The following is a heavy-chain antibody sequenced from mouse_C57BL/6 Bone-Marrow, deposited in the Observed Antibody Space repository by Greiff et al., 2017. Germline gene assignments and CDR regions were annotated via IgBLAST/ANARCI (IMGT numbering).Heavy chain of an antibody. CDR3: ARPYYGNSWYVDF. D-gene: IGHD2-10*01. CDR2: IYPGSGST. V-gene: IGHV1-55*01. J-gene: IGHJ1*03. CDR1: GYTFTSYW. Sequence: QVQLQQPGAELVKPGASVTMSCKASGYTFTSYWITWVKQRPGQGLEWIGDIYPGSGSTYYNEKFKSKATLTADTASSTAYMQLSRLTTEDSAVYYGARPYYGNSWYVDFWGKGTTVTVSS.